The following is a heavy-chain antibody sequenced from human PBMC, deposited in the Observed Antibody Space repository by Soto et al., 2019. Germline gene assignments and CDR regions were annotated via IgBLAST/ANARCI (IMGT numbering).Heavy chain of an antibody. J-gene: IGHJ6*03. V-gene: IGHV1-3*01. CDR1: GYTFTSYA. CDR2: INAGNGNT. Sequence: QVQLVQSGAEVKKPGASVKVSCKASGYTFTSYAMHWVRQAPGQRLEWMGWINAGNGNTKYSQKFQGRVTITRDTSASTADMELSSLRSEDTAVYYCARDGGCSGGSCYPYVYYYYYMDVWGKGTTVTVSS. CDR3: ARDGGCSGGSCYPYVYYYYYMDV. D-gene: IGHD2-15*01.